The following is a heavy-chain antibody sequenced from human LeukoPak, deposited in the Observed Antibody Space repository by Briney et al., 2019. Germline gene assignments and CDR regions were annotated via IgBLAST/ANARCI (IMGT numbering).Heavy chain of an antibody. CDR2: IIPIFGTA. J-gene: IGHJ4*02. CDR3: ARVGSAYSSSHFDY. Sequence: GASVKVSCKASGGTFSSYAISWVRQAPGQGLEWMGGIIPIFGTANYAQKFQGRVTITADESTSTAYMELSSLRSEDTAVYYCARVGSAYSSSHFDYWGQGALVTVSS. CDR1: GGTFSSYA. D-gene: IGHD6-13*01. V-gene: IGHV1-69*13.